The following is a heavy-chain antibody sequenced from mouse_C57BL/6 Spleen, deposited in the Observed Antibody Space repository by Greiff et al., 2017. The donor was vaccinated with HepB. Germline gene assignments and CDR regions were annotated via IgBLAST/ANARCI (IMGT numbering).Heavy chain of an antibody. J-gene: IGHJ4*01. D-gene: IGHD3-1*01. V-gene: IGHV1-55*01. CDR1: GYTFTSYW. CDR3: ARSGYGRGYYAMDY. Sequence: QVQLKQSGAELVKPGASVKMSCKASGYTFTSYWITWVKQRPGQGLEWIGDIYPGSGSTNYNEKFKSKATLTVDTSSSTAYMQLSSLTSEDSAVYYSARSGYGRGYYAMDYWGQGTSVTVSS. CDR2: IYPGSGST.